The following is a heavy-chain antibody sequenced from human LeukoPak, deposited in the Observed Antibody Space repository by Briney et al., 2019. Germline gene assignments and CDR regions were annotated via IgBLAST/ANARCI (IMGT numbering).Heavy chain of an antibody. V-gene: IGHV3-74*01. CDR3: ARGGYSSGIGY. Sequence: GGSLRLSCAASRFTFSNYWMHWVRQAPGKGLVWVSRIYNDGSSTSYADSVKGRFTISRDNAKKSLYLQMNSLRAEDTAVYYCARGGYSSGIGYWGQGTLVTVSS. J-gene: IGHJ4*02. CDR1: RFTFSNYW. CDR2: IYNDGSST. D-gene: IGHD5-18*01.